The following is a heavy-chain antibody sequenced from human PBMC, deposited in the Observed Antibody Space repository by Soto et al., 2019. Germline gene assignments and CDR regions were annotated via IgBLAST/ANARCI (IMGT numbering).Heavy chain of an antibody. CDR1: GFTFSSYS. D-gene: IGHD6-13*01. V-gene: IGHV3-21*01. CDR2: ISSGSSYI. Sequence: GGSLRLSCAASGFTFSSYSMNWVRQAPGKGLEWVSSISSGSSYIYYADSVKGRFTISRDNAKNSLYLQMNSLRAEDTAVYYCARDRAIAAAGLYGMDVWGQGTTVTVS. CDR3: ARDRAIAAAGLYGMDV. J-gene: IGHJ6*02.